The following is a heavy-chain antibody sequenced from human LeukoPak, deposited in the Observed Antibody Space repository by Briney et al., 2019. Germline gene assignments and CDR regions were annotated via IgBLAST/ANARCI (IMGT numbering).Heavy chain of an antibody. D-gene: IGHD3-3*01. CDR3: TRDRPTGASRVFVVQ. Sequence: GGSLRLSCAASGFTFSSYAMTWVRQAPGKGLEWVSSMSSGSRYVHYPDSVRGRFTISRDNAKHSMYLLMNSLRAEDTAVYYCTRDRPTGASRVFVVQWGQGTLVTVSS. V-gene: IGHV3-21*01. CDR2: MSSGSRYV. J-gene: IGHJ4*02. CDR1: GFTFSSYA.